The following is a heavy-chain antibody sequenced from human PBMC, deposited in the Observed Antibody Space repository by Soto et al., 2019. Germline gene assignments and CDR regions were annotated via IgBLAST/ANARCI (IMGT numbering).Heavy chain of an antibody. CDR2: IIPMYGTV. CDR1: GGIFSSYA. D-gene: IGHD3-3*01. Sequence: QVQLVQSGAEVKKPGSSVKVSCKASGGIFSSYAISWVRQAPGQGLEWMGGIIPMYGTVKYVQKFQGRVTITADESTSTAYMELSSLRSDDTAVYYCARSRDDFLSGYGFGEPWFDPWGQGTLVSVSS. J-gene: IGHJ5*02. CDR3: ARSRDDFLSGYGFGEPWFDP. V-gene: IGHV1-69*01.